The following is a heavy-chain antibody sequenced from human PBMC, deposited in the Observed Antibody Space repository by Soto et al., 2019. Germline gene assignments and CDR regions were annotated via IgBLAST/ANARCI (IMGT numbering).Heavy chain of an antibody. CDR3: ATNYAYYSSYGMDV. V-gene: IGHV4-39*01. Sequence: PSETLSLTCTVSGVSISSSSYYWGWIRQPPGKGLEWIGSIYYSGSTYYNPSLKSRVTISVDTSKNQFSLKLSSVTAADTAVYYCATNYAYYSSYGMDVWGQGTTVTVSS. CDR2: IYYSGST. J-gene: IGHJ6*02. D-gene: IGHD4-4*01. CDR1: GVSISSSSYY.